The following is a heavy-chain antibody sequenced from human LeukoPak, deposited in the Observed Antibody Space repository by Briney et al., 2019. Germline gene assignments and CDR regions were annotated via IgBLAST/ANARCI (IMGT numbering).Heavy chain of an antibody. CDR3: AGETSTRDFNALDV. Sequence: GGSLRLSCVASGFNFRDHEMNWLRQAPGKGLEWVSKIHNNGAISYANSVKGRFIISRDNARSSLYLQMNNLRAEDTALYFCAGETSTRDFNALDVWGQGTVVTVS. V-gene: IGHV3-69-1*01. CDR2: IHNNGAI. D-gene: IGHD2/OR15-2a*01. J-gene: IGHJ3*01. CDR1: GFNFRDHE.